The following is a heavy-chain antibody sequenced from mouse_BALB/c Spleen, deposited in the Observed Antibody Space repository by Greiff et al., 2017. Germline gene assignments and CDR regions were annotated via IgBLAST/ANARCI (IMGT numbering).Heavy chain of an antibody. CDR2: ISSGSSTI. V-gene: IGHV5-17*02. CDR1: GFTFSSFG. D-gene: IGHD3-2*01. J-gene: IGHJ4*01. Sequence: EVKVEESGGGLVQPGGSRKLSCAASGFTFSSFGMHWVRQAPEKGLEWVAYISSGSSTIYYADTVKGRFTISRDNPKNTLFLQMTSLRSEDTAMYYCAKTARSYAMDYWGQGTSVTVSS. CDR3: AKTARSYAMDY.